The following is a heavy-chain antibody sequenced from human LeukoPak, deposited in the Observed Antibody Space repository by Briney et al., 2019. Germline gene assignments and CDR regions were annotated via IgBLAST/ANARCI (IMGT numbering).Heavy chain of an antibody. CDR2: IYHSGST. J-gene: IGHJ3*02. D-gene: IGHD4-17*01. V-gene: IGHV4-38-2*02. CDR1: GYSISSGYY. CDR3: ARDRTTVTRVDAFDI. Sequence: KTSETLSLTCTVSGYSISSGYYWGWIRQPPGKGLEWIGSIYHSGSTYYNPSLKSRVTISVDTSKNQFSLKLSSVTAADTAVYYCARDRTTVTRVDAFDIWGQGTKVTVSS.